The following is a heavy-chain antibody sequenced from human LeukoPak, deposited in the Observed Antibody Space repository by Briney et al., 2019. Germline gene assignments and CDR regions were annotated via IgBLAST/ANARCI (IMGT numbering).Heavy chain of an antibody. J-gene: IGHJ4*02. CDR1: GFTFSGYW. V-gene: IGHV3-7*01. D-gene: IGHD4-17*01. CDR2: IKQDGGEK. CDR3: ARLGARQVLDY. Sequence: GGSLRLSCTASGFTFSGYWMSWVRQAPGKGLEWVANIKQDGGEKYYVDSVKGRFTISRDNAKNSLYLQMNSLRAEDTAVYYCARLGARQVLDYWGQGTLVTVSS.